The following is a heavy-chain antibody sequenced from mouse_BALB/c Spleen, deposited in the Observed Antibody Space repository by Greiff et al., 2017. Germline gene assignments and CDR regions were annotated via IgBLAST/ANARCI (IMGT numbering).Heavy chain of an antibody. Sequence: SAAGFDFSRYWMSWVRQAPGKGLEWIGEINPDSSTINYTPSLKDKFIISRDNAKNTLYLQMSKVRSEDTALYYCARPYGGHWYFDVWGAGTTVTVSS. CDR2: INPDSSTI. CDR3: ARPYGGHWYFDV. J-gene: IGHJ1*01. D-gene: IGHD1-1*02. V-gene: IGHV4-1*02. CDR1: GFDFSRYW.